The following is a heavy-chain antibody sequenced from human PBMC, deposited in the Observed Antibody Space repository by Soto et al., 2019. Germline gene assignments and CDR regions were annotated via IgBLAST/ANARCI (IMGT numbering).Heavy chain of an antibody. J-gene: IGHJ3*02. CDR1: GGTFSSYA. CDR2: VIPIFGTT. V-gene: IGHV1-69*01. CDR3: AGSFKYGSGTFDAFDI. D-gene: IGHD3-10*01. Sequence: QVQLVQSGTEVKKPGSSLKVSCKASGGTFSSYAISWVRQAPGQGLEWMGGVIPIFGTTNYAEKFRGRDSSTADESTSTAYVELSSLRSEDTAVYYCAGSFKYGSGTFDAFDIWGQGTMVTVSS.